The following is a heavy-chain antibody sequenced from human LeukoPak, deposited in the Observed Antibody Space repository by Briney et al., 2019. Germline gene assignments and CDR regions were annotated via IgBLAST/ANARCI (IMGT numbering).Heavy chain of an antibody. CDR1: GYTFTDYF. CDR2: INPNTGGT. J-gene: IGHJ4*02. D-gene: IGHD2-2*01. CDR3: ARDLGIYCTSISCPIDY. V-gene: IGHV1-2*02. Sequence: ASVKVSCKASGYTFTDYFMHWVRQAPGQGLEWMGWINPNTGGTNYAQKFQGRVTMTRDTSIGTAYMEVSRLRSDDTAVYYCARDLGIYCTSISCPIDYWGQGTLVTVSS.